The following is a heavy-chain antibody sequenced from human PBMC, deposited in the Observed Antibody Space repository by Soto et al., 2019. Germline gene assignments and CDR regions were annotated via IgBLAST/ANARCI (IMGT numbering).Heavy chain of an antibody. V-gene: IGHV3-23*01. J-gene: IGHJ5*02. CDR2: TSGSGFKK. CDR1: GFIFENFG. D-gene: IGHD1-26*01. Sequence: GGSLRLSCAASGFIFENFGMSWVRQSPGKGLEWISSTSGSGFKKYYADSVKGRFTISRDNSKSTVYLELNNLSAEDTAVYHCAKNQGVELVPLATVDWFDPWGQGSVVTVSS. CDR3: AKNQGVELVPLATVDWFDP.